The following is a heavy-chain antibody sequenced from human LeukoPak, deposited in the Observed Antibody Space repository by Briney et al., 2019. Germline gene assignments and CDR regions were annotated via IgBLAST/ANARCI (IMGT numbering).Heavy chain of an antibody. CDR1: GFTFSDRD. Sequence: GGSLRLSCAASGFTFSDRDMDWVRQAPGKGLEWVGRSRNKAKSHTTEYAASVKGRFTISRDNSNNSVWLQMNSLKTEDTAVYYCALWSYYYYGLDVWGQGTTVTVSS. J-gene: IGHJ6*02. CDR2: SRNKAKSHTT. D-gene: IGHD3-10*01. CDR3: ALWSYYYYGLDV. V-gene: IGHV3-72*01.